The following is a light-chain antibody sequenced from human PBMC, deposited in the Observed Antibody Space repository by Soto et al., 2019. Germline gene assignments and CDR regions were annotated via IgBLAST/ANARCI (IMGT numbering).Light chain of an antibody. V-gene: IGKV1-5*01. CDR3: QQYNSYLLT. CDR2: DAS. J-gene: IGKJ4*01. CDR1: QSISSW. Sequence: DIQMTQSPSTLSASLGDIVTITCRASQSISSWLAWYQQKPGKAPKLLIYDASSLESGVPSRFSGSGSGTEFTLTISSLQPDDFATYYCQQYNSYLLTFGGGTKVDIK.